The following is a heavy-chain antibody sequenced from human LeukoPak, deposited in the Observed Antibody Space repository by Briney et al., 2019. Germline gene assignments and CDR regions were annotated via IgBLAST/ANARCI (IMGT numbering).Heavy chain of an antibody. CDR1: GYTFTGYY. CDR3: ARGQPRRITFGGVIVMGY. D-gene: IGHD3-16*02. CDR2: INPNSGGT. V-gene: IGHV1-2*02. Sequence: ASVKVSCKASGYTFTGYYMHWVRQAPGQGLEWMGWINPNSGGTNYAQKFQGRVTMTRDTSISTAYMELSSLRSEDTAVYYCARGQPRRITFGGVIVMGYWGQGTLVTVSS. J-gene: IGHJ4*02.